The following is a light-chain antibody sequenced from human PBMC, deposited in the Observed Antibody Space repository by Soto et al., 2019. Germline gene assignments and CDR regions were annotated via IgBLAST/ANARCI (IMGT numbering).Light chain of an antibody. J-gene: IGKJ4*01. V-gene: IGKV1-8*01. CDR2: AAS. Sequence: AILMTQSPSSFSASTGDRVTITCRASQGISSYLAWYQQKPGKAPKLLIYAASTLQSGVASRFSGSGSGTDITLTISCLQSEDFATYYCQQYYSYPLTFGGGTKVEIK. CDR1: QGISSY. CDR3: QQYYSYPLT.